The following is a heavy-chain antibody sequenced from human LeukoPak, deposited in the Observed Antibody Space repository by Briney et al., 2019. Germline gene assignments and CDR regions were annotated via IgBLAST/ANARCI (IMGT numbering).Heavy chain of an antibody. Sequence: SETLSLTCAVYGGSLRGYYWSWIRQPPGKGLEWIGSIYQSGSGSSYYNPSLKSRVTIFGDTSKNQFFLRLSSVTAADTAVYYCASTLRFLPYRRFDYWGQGTLVTVPS. D-gene: IGHD3-3*01. V-gene: IGHV4-34*01. CDR1: GGSLRGYY. CDR3: ASTLRFLPYRRFDY. J-gene: IGHJ4*02. CDR2: IYQSGSGSS.